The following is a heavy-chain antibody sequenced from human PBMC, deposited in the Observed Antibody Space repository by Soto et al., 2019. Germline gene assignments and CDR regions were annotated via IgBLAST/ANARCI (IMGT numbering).Heavy chain of an antibody. CDR2: IYYSGTT. CDR3: ARGLDY. CDR1: GGTMSSGGLC. V-gene: IGHV4-31*03. J-gene: IGHJ4*03. Sequence: TSXTHPLTCTVSGGTMSSGGLCWSWIRQNPGKGLEWIGYIYYSGTTYYNPSLKSRVTISVDTSKNQFSLRLSSVTAADTGVYYCARGLDYWGQGTLVTVSS.